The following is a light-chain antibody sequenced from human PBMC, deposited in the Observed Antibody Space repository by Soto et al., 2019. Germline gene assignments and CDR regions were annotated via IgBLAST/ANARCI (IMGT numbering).Light chain of an antibody. Sequence: QSALTQPPSASGAPGQRVTISCSGGTSNFGTKSVNWYQHLPGAAPKLLIYGNSNRPSGVPDRFSGSKSGTSASLAITGLQAEDEADYYCQSYDSSLSGLVFGGGTKVTVL. CDR3: QSYDSSLSGLV. CDR2: GNS. CDR1: TSNFGTKS. J-gene: IGLJ2*01. V-gene: IGLV1-40*01.